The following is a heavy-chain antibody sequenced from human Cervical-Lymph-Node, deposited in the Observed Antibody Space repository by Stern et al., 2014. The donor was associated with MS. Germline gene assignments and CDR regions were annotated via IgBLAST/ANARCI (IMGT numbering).Heavy chain of an antibody. Sequence: VQLVESGAEVKKPGSSGKVSCKASGGTFSSYAISWVRQAPGQGLEWMGGIIPIFGTANYAQKFQGRVTITADESTSTAYMELSSLRSEDTAVYYCAREGVDTAMVFDYWGQGTLVTVSS. CDR1: GGTFSSYA. V-gene: IGHV1-69*01. CDR2: IIPIFGTA. CDR3: AREGVDTAMVFDY. J-gene: IGHJ4*02. D-gene: IGHD5-18*01.